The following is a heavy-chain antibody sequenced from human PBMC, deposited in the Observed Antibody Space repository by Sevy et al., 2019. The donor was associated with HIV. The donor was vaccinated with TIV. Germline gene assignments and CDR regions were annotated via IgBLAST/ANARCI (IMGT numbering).Heavy chain of an antibody. Sequence: SETLSLTCSVSGGSISRSSYYWGWIRQPPGKGLEWIGSIYYSGNTNYNPSLKSRVTISVDTSKNQFSLKVTSVTAADTAVYFCAATPMVRGIISWFDPWGQGTLVTVSS. CDR3: AATPMVRGIISWFDP. V-gene: IGHV4-39*01. CDR1: GGSISRSSYY. J-gene: IGHJ5*02. D-gene: IGHD3-10*01. CDR2: IYYSGNT.